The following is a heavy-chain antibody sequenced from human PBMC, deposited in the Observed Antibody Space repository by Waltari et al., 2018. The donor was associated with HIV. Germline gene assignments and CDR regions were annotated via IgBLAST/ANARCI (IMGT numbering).Heavy chain of an antibody. Sequence: EVQLVASGGGLVKPGGYLRLSCEASGFTFSNSWMSWVRPSPGKGLEWVGRIKSKTDGGTTDYAAPVKGRFTISRDDSKNTLYLQMNSLKTEDTAVYYCTTPITMVRGVIITFDIWGQGTMVTVSS. J-gene: IGHJ3*02. CDR1: GFTFSNSW. CDR3: TTPITMVRGVIITFDI. D-gene: IGHD3-10*01. V-gene: IGHV3-15*01. CDR2: IKSKTDGGTT.